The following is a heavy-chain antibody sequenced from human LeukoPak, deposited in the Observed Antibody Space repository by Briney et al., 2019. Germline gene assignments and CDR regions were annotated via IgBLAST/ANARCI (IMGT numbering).Heavy chain of an antibody. CDR3: ARDLADILTGYTRYYYYGMDV. CDR1: GYTFTGYY. J-gene: IGHJ6*02. CDR2: INPNSGGT. V-gene: IGHV1-2*04. Sequence: GASVKVSCKASGYTFTGYYMHWVRQAPGQGLEWMGWINPNSGGTNYAQKFQGWVTMTRDTSISTAYMELSRLRSDDTAVYYCARDLADILTGYTRYYYYGMDVWGQGTTVTVSS. D-gene: IGHD3-9*01.